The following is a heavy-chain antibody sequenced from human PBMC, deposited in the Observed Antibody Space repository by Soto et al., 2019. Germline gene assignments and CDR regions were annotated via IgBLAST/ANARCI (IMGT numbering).Heavy chain of an antibody. D-gene: IGHD1-26*01. Sequence: EVQLVESGGGLVQPGGSLRLSCAASGFTFSGYEMNWVRQAPGKGLERVSYISSSGSTIYYADSVKGRFTISRDNAKNSLYLQMNSLRVEDTALYYCATGGSYYILWCQGTLVTVSS. CDR1: GFTFSGYE. J-gene: IGHJ4*02. CDR3: ATGGSYYIL. CDR2: ISSSGSTI. V-gene: IGHV3-48*03.